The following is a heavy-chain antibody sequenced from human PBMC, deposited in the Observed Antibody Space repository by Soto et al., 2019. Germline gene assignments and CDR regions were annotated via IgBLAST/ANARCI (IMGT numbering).Heavy chain of an antibody. J-gene: IGHJ6*03. V-gene: IGHV3-11*01. D-gene: IGHD1-7*01. CDR2: ISSSGSTI. CDR1: GFTFSDYY. Sequence: QVQLVESGGGLVKPGGSLRLSCAASGFTFSDYYMSWIRQAPGKGLEWVSYISSSGSTIYYADSVKGRFTISMDNANNSLYLQMNSLRAEDTAVYYCARTYGLELSSWDYYYYMDFWVKGPTVTVSS. CDR3: ARTYGLELSSWDYYYYMDF.